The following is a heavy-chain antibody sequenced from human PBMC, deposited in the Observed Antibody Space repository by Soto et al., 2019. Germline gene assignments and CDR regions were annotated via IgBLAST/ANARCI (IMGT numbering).Heavy chain of an antibody. J-gene: IGHJ3*02. V-gene: IGHV3-9*01. Sequence: EVQLVESGGGLVQPGRSLRLSCAASGFTFDDYAMHWVRQAPGKGLEWVSGVSWNSGSEGYADSVKGRFTISRDNVNKSLHLQMNSLEPEDTAVYFCASSKGRGYFWSGYVAFDIWGQGTMVTVS. CDR1: GFTFDDYA. CDR2: VSWNSGSE. D-gene: IGHD3-3*01. CDR3: ASSKGRGYFWSGYVAFDI.